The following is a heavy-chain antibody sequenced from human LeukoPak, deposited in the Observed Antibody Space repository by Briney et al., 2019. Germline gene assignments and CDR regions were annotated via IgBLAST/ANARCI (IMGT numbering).Heavy chain of an antibody. Sequence: SVKVSCKASGGTFSSYAISWVRQAPGQGLEWMGRIIPILGIANYAQKFQGRVTMTTDTSTSTAYMELRSLRSDDTAVYYCARERGSSSWLFTYYYYYGMDVWGQETTVTVSS. D-gene: IGHD6-13*01. CDR2: IIPILGIA. J-gene: IGHJ6*02. V-gene: IGHV1-69*04. CDR1: GGTFSSYA. CDR3: ARERGSSSWLFTYYYYYGMDV.